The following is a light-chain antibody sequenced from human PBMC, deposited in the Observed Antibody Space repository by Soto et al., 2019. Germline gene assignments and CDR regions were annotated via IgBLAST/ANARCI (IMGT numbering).Light chain of an antibody. J-gene: IGKJ1*01. CDR2: LAS. Sequence: DIQMTQSNTTLSASLGDRVTITCRASQSISNWLAWYQQKPGKAPKLLIYLASSLESGVPSRFSGSGSGTEFTLTISNLQPDDFATYYCQQSNTYSWTFGQGAKVDIK. CDR1: QSISNW. V-gene: IGKV1-5*03. CDR3: QQSNTYSWT.